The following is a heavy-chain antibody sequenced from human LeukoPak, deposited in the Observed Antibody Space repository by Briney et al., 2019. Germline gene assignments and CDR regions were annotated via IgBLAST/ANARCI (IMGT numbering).Heavy chain of an antibody. J-gene: IGHJ4*02. Sequence: ASVKVSCKPSGYTFTGYYLHWVRQAPGKALEWMGWMNPNTGATMYAQKFQDRVSMSRDTSSSTAYMDLTSLRSDDTAVYFCARDRVGSGWPRPYYFEFWGQGTLVTVSS. D-gene: IGHD6-19*01. CDR2: MNPNTGAT. CDR3: ARDRVGSGWPRPYYFEF. V-gene: IGHV1-2*02. CDR1: GYTFTGYY.